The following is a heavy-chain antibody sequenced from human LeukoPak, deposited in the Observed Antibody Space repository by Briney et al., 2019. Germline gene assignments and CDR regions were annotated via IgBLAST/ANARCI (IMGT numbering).Heavy chain of an antibody. CDR1: GITFSNSA. J-gene: IGHJ4*02. V-gene: IGHV3-23*01. CDR2: ISGSGLST. Sequence: GGSLRLSCTASGITFSNSAMCWVRQAPGKGLEWVSSISGSGLSTYYADSLKGRFTISRDNSKNTLSLQMNTLRAEDTGTYYCATFGTTGISYWGQGALVTVSS. CDR3: ATFGTTGISY. D-gene: IGHD1-1*01.